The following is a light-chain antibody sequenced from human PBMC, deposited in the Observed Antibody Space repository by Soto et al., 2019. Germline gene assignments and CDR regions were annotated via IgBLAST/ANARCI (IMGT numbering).Light chain of an antibody. CDR2: AAS. J-gene: IGKJ5*01. V-gene: IGKV1-5*01. CDR1: QSISTW. Sequence: HSTQYPSTLSASLGDRVTITCRASQSISTWLAWYQQKPGKAPKLLIYAASTLENGVPTRFSGTGSETEFTLTGSSLQPDDSATYYCQQYNDYITFGQGTRLE. CDR3: QQYNDYIT.